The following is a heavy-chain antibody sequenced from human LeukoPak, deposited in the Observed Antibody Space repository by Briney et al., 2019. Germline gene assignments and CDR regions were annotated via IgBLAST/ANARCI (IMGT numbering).Heavy chain of an antibody. J-gene: IGHJ4*02. V-gene: IGHV4-39*07. Sequence: PSETLSLTCTVSGGSISSSSYYWGWIRQPPGKGLEWIGSIYYSGSTYYNPSLKSRVTISVDTSKNQFSLKLSSVTAADTAVYYCASGGMGYVNDYWGQGTLVTVSS. CDR1: GGSISSSSYY. CDR3: ASGGMGYVNDY. D-gene: IGHD3-16*01. CDR2: IYYSGST.